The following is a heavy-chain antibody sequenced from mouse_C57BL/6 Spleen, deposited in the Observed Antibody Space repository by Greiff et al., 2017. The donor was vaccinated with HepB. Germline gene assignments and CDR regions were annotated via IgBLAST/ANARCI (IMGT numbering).Heavy chain of an antibody. V-gene: IGHV5-4*01. CDR2: ISDGGSYT. J-gene: IGHJ1*03. Sequence: EVQLVESGGGLVKPGGSLKLSCAASGFTFSSYAMSWVRQTPEKRLEWVATISDGGSYTYYPANVKGRSTISRDNAKNNLYLQMSHLKSEDTAMYYCAREGDYDWYFDVWGTGTTVTVSS. CDR1: GFTFSSYA. D-gene: IGHD2-4*01. CDR3: AREGDYDWYFDV.